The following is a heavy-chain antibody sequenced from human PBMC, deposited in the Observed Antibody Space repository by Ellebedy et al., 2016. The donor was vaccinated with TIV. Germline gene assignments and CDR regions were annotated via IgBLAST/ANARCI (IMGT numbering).Heavy chain of an antibody. D-gene: IGHD3-22*01. V-gene: IGHV1-18*04. Sequence: SVKVSCKTSGYTFSSFGITWVRQAPGQGLEWMGWITAYNGNTKYAQKFQGRVSMTTDTSTSTAYMELRSLRYDDTALYYCARDLVHFESRGYYSEYWGQGTLVTVSS. CDR1: GYTFSSFG. CDR2: ITAYNGNT. J-gene: IGHJ4*02. CDR3: ARDLVHFESRGYYSEY.